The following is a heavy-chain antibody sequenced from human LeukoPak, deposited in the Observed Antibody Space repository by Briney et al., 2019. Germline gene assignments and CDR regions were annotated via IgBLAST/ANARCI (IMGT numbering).Heavy chain of an antibody. Sequence: GGSLRLSCAASGFTFSDYFMSWIRQAPGKGLEWISYISSSGSYTNYADSVKGRFTISRANTKNSLYLQMNSLRDEDTAVYRCARDHGMDVWGQGTTVSVSS. CDR1: GFTFSDYF. CDR3: ARDHGMDV. J-gene: IGHJ6*02. CDR2: ISSSGSYT. V-gene: IGHV3-11*06.